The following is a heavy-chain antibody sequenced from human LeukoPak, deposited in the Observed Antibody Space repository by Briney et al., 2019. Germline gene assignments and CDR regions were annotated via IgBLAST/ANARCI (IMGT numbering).Heavy chain of an antibody. Sequence: PGRSLRLSCAASGFTFSSYAMHWVRQAPGKGLEWVAVISYDGSNKYYADSVKGRFTISRDNSKNTLYLQMDSLRAEDTAAYYCARDHLAVAGTYYFDYWGQGTPVTVSS. D-gene: IGHD6-19*01. J-gene: IGHJ4*02. CDR3: ARDHLAVAGTYYFDY. CDR2: ISYDGSNK. V-gene: IGHV3-30*04. CDR1: GFTFSSYA.